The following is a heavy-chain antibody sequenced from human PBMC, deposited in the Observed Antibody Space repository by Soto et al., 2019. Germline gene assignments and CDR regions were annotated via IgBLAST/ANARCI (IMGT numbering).Heavy chain of an antibody. Sequence: PSETLSLTCTVSGGSISSYYWSWIRQPPGKGLEWIGYIYYSGSTNYNPSLKSRVTISVDTSKNQFSLKLSSVTAADTAVYYCARYTGIAAAGWFDPWGQGTLVTVSS. J-gene: IGHJ5*02. CDR1: GGSISSYY. D-gene: IGHD6-13*01. V-gene: IGHV4-59*08. CDR2: IYYSGST. CDR3: ARYTGIAAAGWFDP.